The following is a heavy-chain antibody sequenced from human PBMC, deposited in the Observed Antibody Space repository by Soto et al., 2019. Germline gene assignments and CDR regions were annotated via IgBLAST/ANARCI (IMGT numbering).Heavy chain of an antibody. V-gene: IGHV1-69*13. D-gene: IGHD5-18*01. J-gene: IGHJ6*02. Sequence: GASVKVSCKASGYTFTSYAISWVRQAPGQGLEWMGGIIPIFGTANYAQKFQGRVTITADESTSTAYMELSSLRSEDTAVYYCARARRGYSYGWNYYYGMDVWGQGTTVTVSS. CDR3: ARARRGYSYGWNYYYGMDV. CDR1: GYTFTSYA. CDR2: IIPIFGTA.